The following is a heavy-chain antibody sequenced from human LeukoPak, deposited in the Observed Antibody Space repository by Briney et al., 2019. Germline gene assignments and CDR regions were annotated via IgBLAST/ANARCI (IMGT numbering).Heavy chain of an antibody. CDR1: GFTFSSYG. CDR2: ISSSGSTK. J-gene: IGHJ4*02. Sequence: GGSLRLSCAASGFTFSSYGMNWVRQAPGQGLEWVSYISSSGSTKYYADSVKGRITISRDNAKKSMYLQMNSLRAEDTAVYYCARAFGSGSYSFWGQGTLVSVSS. D-gene: IGHD3-10*01. V-gene: IGHV3-48*04. CDR3: ARAFGSGSYSF.